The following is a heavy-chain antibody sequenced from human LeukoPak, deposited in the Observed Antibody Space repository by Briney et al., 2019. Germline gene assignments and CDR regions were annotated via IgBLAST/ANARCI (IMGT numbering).Heavy chain of an antibody. Sequence: GGSLRLSCTVSGFTFEDYGMKWVRQVPGKEPEWVSGLNWNGGGRRYADSVKGRFIISRDNAKGVLYLQLNDLRVEDTALYYCARDAVPSGRSWFDPWGQGTLVTVSS. D-gene: IGHD4-17*01. V-gene: IGHV3-20*04. J-gene: IGHJ5*02. CDR2: LNWNGGGR. CDR1: GFTFEDYG. CDR3: ARDAVPSGRSWFDP.